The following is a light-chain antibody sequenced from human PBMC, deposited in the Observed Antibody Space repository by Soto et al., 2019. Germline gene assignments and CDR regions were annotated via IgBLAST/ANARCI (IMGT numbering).Light chain of an antibody. CDR3: LQHRSYPVT. J-gene: IGKJ1*01. CDR2: AAS. CDR1: QNIATY. V-gene: IGKV1-17*01. Sequence: DIQMTQSPSSLSASVGDRVTITCRASQNIATYLNWYQQTPGKAPKRLIYAASSLQSGVPSRFSGSGSGTEFTLTISSLQPEDFATYYCLQHRSYPVTFGQGTKVDI.